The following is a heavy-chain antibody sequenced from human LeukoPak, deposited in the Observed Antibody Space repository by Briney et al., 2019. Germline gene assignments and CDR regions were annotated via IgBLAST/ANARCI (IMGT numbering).Heavy chain of an antibody. CDR2: IYHSGST. CDR3: ARRFAAPGSADY. CDR1: GGSISSGTYY. Sequence: PSETLSLTCTVSGGSISSGTYYWGWIRQPPGKGLEWIGSIYHSGSTYYNPSLKSRVTISVDTSKNQFSLKLSSVTAADTAVYYCARRFAAPGSADYWGQGTLVTVSS. D-gene: IGHD3-10*01. V-gene: IGHV4-39*01. J-gene: IGHJ4*02.